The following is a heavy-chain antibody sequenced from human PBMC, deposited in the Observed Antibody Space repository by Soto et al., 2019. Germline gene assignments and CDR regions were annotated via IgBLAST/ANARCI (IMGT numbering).Heavy chain of an antibody. V-gene: IGHV1-18*01. Sequence: GASVKVSCKASGYTFTSYGICWVRQAPGQGLEWMGWISAYNGNTNYAQKLQGRVTMTTDTSTSTAYMELRSLRSDDTAVYYCASSVHGPQTKKLWGPNWNYGGYYYYYMDVWGKGTTVTISS. CDR3: ASSVHGPQTKKLWGPNWNYGGYYYYYMDV. D-gene: IGHD1-7*01. CDR1: GYTFTSYG. J-gene: IGHJ6*03. CDR2: ISAYNGNT.